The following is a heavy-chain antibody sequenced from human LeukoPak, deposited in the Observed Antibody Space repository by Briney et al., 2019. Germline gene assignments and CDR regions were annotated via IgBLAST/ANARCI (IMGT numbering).Heavy chain of an antibody. CDR3: ARLWFGECSNWFDP. Sequence: SETLSLTCTVSGGSISSYYWSWIRQPPGKGLEWIGYIYYSGSTNYNPSLKSRVTISVDTSKNQFSLKLSSVTAADTAVYYCARLWFGECSNWFDPWGQGTLVTVSS. D-gene: IGHD3-10*01. V-gene: IGHV4-59*01. CDR2: IYYSGST. CDR1: GGSISSYY. J-gene: IGHJ5*02.